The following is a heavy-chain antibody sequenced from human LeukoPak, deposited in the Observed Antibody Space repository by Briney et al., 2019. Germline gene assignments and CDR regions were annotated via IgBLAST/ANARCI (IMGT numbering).Heavy chain of an antibody. D-gene: IGHD6-13*01. CDR3: ATRPADSTWYGVFDF. CDR1: GVSMRGHY. Sequence: SETLSLNCSVSGVSMRGHYWSWIRQPPGKGLEWIGYVDHSGTTNYNPSLESRVTMSVDTSKYQFSLKLSSLTAADTALYYCATRPADSTWYGVFDFWSRGTLVTVSS. J-gene: IGHJ4*02. V-gene: IGHV4-59*11. CDR2: VDHSGTT.